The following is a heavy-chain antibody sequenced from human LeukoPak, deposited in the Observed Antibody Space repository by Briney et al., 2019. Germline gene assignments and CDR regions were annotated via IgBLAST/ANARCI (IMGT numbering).Heavy chain of an antibody. V-gene: IGHV3-48*03. CDR3: ARDWFVD. CDR1: GFTFSSNG. CDR2: INSGGTII. J-gene: IGHJ4*02. Sequence: HPGGSLRPSCAASGFTFSSNGMNWVRQAPGKGLEWVSYINSGGTIIYYADSVRGRFTISRDNAKNSLYLQMNSLRAEDTAVYYCARDWFVDWGQGTLVIVSS.